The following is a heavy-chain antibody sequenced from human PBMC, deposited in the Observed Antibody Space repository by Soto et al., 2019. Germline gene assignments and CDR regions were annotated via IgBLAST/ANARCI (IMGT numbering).Heavy chain of an antibody. D-gene: IGHD4-17*01. CDR1: GYSFTSYW. V-gene: IGHV5-10-1*01. Sequence: EALKISCKGSGYSFTSYWISWVRQMPGKGLEWMGRIDPSDSYTNYSPSFKGHVTIPADTSISTAYLQWSSLKASDTAMYYCERGAYGDDAYAFDIWGQGTVVTVS. J-gene: IGHJ3*02. CDR2: IDPSDSYT. CDR3: ERGAYGDDAYAFDI.